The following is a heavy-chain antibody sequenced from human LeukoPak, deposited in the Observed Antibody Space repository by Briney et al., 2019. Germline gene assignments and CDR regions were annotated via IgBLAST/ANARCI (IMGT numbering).Heavy chain of an antibody. V-gene: IGHV3-21*01. CDR1: GFTFSNYA. CDR3: ARDEYRSFDI. J-gene: IGHJ3*02. CDR2: ISSSSSYI. Sequence: GGSLRLSCAASGFTFSNYAMSWVRQAPGKGLEWVSSISSSSSYIYYADSVKGRFTISRDNAKNSLYLQMNSLRAEDTAVYYCARDEYRSFDIWGQGTMVTVSS. D-gene: IGHD2-2*01.